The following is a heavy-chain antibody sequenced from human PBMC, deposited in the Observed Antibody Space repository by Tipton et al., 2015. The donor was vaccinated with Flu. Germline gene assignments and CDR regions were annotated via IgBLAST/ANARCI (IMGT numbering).Heavy chain of an antibody. D-gene: IGHD4-11*01. V-gene: IGHV4-31*03. CDR3: ARYPESNYHWFGP. CDR1: GGSLSSCGYY. Sequence: TLSLTCIVSGGSLSSCGYYWSWIRQHPGKGLEWIGYIYYSGSTYYNPSLKSRVTISVDTSKNQFSLKLTSVTAADTAVYYRARYPESNYHWFGPWGQGALVTVSS. CDR2: IYYSGST. J-gene: IGHJ5*02.